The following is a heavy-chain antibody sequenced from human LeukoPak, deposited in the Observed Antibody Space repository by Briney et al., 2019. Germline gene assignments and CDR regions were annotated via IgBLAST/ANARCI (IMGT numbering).Heavy chain of an antibody. V-gene: IGHV6-1*01. CDR3: ARGTRNVFDY. CDR1: GDSVSTNSAA. CDR2: TYYRSKWYN. D-gene: IGHD2-2*01. J-gene: IGHJ4*02. Sequence: SQTLSLTCAISGDSVSTNSAAWNWIRQSPPRGLEWLGRTYYRSKWYNEYAVSVKSRITINPDTSKNQFSLQLNSVTPEDTAVYYCARGTRNVFDYWGQGTLVTVSS.